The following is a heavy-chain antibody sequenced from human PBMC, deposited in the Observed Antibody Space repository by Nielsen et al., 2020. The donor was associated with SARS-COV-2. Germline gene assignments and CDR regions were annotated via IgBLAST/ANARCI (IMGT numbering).Heavy chain of an antibody. CDR3: ARGTYYYDSSPSDY. CDR1: GYTFTSYA. D-gene: IGHD3-22*01. Sequence: ASVKVSCKASGYTFTSYAMHWVRQAPGQRLEWMGWINAGNGNTKYSQKFQGRVTITRDTSASTAYMELSSLRSEDTAVYYCARGTYYYDSSPSDYWGQGTLVTVSS. V-gene: IGHV1-3*01. CDR2: INAGNGNT. J-gene: IGHJ4*02.